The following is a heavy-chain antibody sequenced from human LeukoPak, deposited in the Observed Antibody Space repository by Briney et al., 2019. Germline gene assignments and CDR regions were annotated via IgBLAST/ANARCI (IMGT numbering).Heavy chain of an antibody. V-gene: IGHV4-4*07. D-gene: IGHD2-2*01. J-gene: IGHJ2*01. Sequence: SDTLSLTCTVACGSISIYYGSWIRQPAGKGLQCIVRIYTSGSNNYNPSLKSRVTMSVDTSKNQFSLKLSSVTAADTAVYYCARDSRYCSSTSCDWWYFDLWGRGTLVTVSS. CDR3: ARDSRYCSSTSCDWWYFDL. CDR2: IYTSGSN. CDR1: CGSISIYY.